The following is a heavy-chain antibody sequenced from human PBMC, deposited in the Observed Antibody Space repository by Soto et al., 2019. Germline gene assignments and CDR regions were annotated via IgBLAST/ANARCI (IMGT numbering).Heavy chain of an antibody. CDR1: GFSFRSHG. D-gene: IGHD4-4*01. Sequence: PGGSLRLSCAASGFSFRSHGMHWVRQAPGKGLEWVAVIWYDGSNKLYADSVKGRFTISRDNFKNTLYLQMDSLRAEDTAVYYCARDLTQPTTGTSYYFGWWGQGTLVTVSS. CDR2: IWYDGSNK. CDR3: ARDLTQPTTGTSYYFGW. V-gene: IGHV3-33*01. J-gene: IGHJ4*02.